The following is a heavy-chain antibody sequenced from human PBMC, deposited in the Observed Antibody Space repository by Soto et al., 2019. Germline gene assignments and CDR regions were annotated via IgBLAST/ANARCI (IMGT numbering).Heavy chain of an antibody. CDR2: ISSSSTI. Sequence: GGSLRLSCAASGFTFSSYSMNWVRQAPGKGLEWVSYISSSSTIYYADSVKGRFTISRDNAKNSLYLQMNSLRAEDTAVYYCARDQRDSWAFDIWGQGTMVTVSS. V-gene: IGHV3-48*01. CDR1: GFTFSSYS. D-gene: IGHD3-22*01. CDR3: ARDQRDSWAFDI. J-gene: IGHJ3*02.